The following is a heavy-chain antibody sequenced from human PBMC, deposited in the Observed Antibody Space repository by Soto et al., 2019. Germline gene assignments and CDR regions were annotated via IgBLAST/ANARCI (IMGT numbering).Heavy chain of an antibody. V-gene: IGHV3-33*01. CDR3: ARDRVDVVVPAAMLDY. CDR1: GFTFSSYG. D-gene: IGHD2-2*01. J-gene: IGHJ4*02. Sequence: QVQLVESGGGVVQPGRSLRLSCAASGFTFSSYGMHWVRQAPGKGLEWVAVIWYDGSNKYYADSVKGRFTISRDNSKNTVYLQMNSLRAEDTAVYYCARDRVDVVVPAAMLDYWGQGTLVTVSS. CDR2: IWYDGSNK.